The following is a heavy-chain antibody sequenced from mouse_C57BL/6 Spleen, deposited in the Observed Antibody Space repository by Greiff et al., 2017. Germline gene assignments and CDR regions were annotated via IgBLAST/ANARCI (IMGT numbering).Heavy chain of an antibody. CDR1: GYTFTDYN. Sequence: VQLKESGPELVKPGASVKIPCKASGYTFTDYNMDWVKQSHGKSLEWIGDINPNNGGTIYNQKFKGKATLTVDKSSSTAYMELRSLTSEDTAVXYCARRGTGVFYFDYWGQGTTLTVSS. V-gene: IGHV1-18*01. J-gene: IGHJ2*01. D-gene: IGHD4-1*01. CDR2: INPNNGGT. CDR3: ARRGTGVFYFDY.